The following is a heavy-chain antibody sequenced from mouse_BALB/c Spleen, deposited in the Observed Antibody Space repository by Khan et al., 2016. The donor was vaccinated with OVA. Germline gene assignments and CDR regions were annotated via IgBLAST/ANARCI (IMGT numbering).Heavy chain of an antibody. CDR2: TNPTNGRT. J-gene: IGHJ2*01. D-gene: IGHD1-1*01. CDR1: GYTFTSYW. V-gene: IGHV1S81*02. Sequence: QVQLKQSGAELVKAGASVKMSCKASGYTFTSYWMHWVKQRLGQGLEWFAETNPTNGRTYYHEKFKSKATLTVDKSSSTVYMLLSGPIFEDSAVYYCARIKKIVATYFDYWGQGTTLTVSS. CDR3: ARIKKIVATYFDY.